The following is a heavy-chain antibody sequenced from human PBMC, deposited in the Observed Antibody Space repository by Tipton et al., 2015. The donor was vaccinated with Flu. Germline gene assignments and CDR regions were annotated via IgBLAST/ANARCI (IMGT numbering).Heavy chain of an antibody. Sequence: SLRLSCVASGFTFDDHGMTWVRQAPGKGLEWVAGISWDGANRGYGDSVKGRFTISRDNAKNSLFLRMNSLRAEDTAVYFCARILKGGGGWTPLDYWGQGTLVTVSS. CDR2: ISWDGANR. CDR1: GFTFDDHG. J-gene: IGHJ4*02. CDR3: ARILKGGGGWTPLDY. D-gene: IGHD2-15*01. V-gene: IGHV3-20*04.